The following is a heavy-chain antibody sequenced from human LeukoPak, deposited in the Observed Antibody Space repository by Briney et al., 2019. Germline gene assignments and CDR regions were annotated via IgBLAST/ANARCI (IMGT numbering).Heavy chain of an antibody. CDR3: ARDSPERGYSYGPLDNYFDY. J-gene: IGHJ4*02. D-gene: IGHD5-18*01. CDR1: GFTFSSRDW. V-gene: IGHV3-7*01. Sequence: GGSLRLSCVASGFTFSSRDWMTWVRQAPGKGLEWVANIKQDGSEKNYVDSVKGRFTISRDNAKNSLYLQMNFLRAEDTAVYYCARDSPERGYSYGPLDNYFDYWGQGTLVTVSS. CDR2: IKQDGSEK.